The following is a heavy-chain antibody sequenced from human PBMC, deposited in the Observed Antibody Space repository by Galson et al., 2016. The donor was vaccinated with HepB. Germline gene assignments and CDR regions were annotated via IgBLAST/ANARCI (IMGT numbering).Heavy chain of an antibody. CDR1: GFTFSKRA. CDR3: ARGEGEYGSGSNCDS. V-gene: IGHV3-23*01. J-gene: IGHJ4*02. CDR2: VTGSGGRA. D-gene: IGHD3-10*01. Sequence: SLRLSCAASGFTFSKRAMSWVRQAPGKGLEWVSAVTGSGGRAYYADKMKGRFTAARDNSKDTLYLHMSSLRVEDTAIYYCARGEGEYGSGSNCDSWGQGTLVIVSS.